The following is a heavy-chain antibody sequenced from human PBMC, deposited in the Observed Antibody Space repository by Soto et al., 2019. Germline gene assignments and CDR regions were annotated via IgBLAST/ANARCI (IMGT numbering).Heavy chain of an antibody. J-gene: IGHJ4*02. D-gene: IGHD1-7*01. V-gene: IGHV3-15*01. CDR3: STMIQGTFILPT. Sequence: DEQLVESGGGLVKPGGSFTVSCAAPDFNVLGAWWPWFRQAPGQGLEWVGRIKSESDGGTIAYAAAVKGRFTISRDDSKNTLYLQMKSLRTEDTAVYYCSTMIQGTFILPTWGQGTRVTVSS. CDR2: IKSESDGGTI. CDR1: DFNVLGAW.